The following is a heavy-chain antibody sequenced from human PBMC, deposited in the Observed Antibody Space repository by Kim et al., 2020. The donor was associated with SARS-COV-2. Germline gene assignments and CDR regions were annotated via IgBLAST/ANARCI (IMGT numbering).Heavy chain of an antibody. CDR1: GFTFSSYA. J-gene: IGHJ5*02. CDR3: ARDLPIAARGSNWFDP. CDR2: ISYDGSNK. V-gene: IGHV3-30-3*01. D-gene: IGHD6-6*01. Sequence: GGSLRLSCAASGFTFSSYAMHWVRQAPGKGLEWVAVISYDGSNKYYADSVKGRFTISRDNSKNTLYLQMNSLRAEDTAVYYCARDLPIAARGSNWFDPWGQGTLVTVSS.